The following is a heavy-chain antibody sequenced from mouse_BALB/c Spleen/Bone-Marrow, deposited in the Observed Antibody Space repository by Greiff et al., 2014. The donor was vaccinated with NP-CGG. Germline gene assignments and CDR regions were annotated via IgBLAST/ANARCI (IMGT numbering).Heavy chain of an antibody. V-gene: IGHV14-3*02. CDR2: IDPANGDT. J-gene: IGHJ1*01. D-gene: IGHD1-1*01. CDR1: GFNIKATY. Sequence: DVHLVESGSELVKPGASVKLSCAASGFNIKATYMHWVKQRPEQGLEWIGRIDPANGDTKYDPKFQGKATITADTSSNTAYLQRSSLTSEDTAVYYCTRPSFYYGSSDWYFDVWGAGTTVTVPS. CDR3: TRPSFYYGSSDWYFDV.